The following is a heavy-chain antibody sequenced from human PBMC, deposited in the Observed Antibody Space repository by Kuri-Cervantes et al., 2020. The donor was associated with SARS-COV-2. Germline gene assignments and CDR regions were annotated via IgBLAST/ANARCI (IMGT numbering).Heavy chain of an antibody. J-gene: IGHJ6*02. CDR1: GYTFTGYY. D-gene: IGHD6-13*01. CDR3: ARDRTRSSWYVWGGSIYGMDV. CDR2: INPNSGAT. V-gene: IGHV1-2*02. Sequence: ASVKVSCKASGYTFTGYYIHWVRQAPGQGLEWMGWINPNSGATDYAQNFQGRITMTRATSISTAYMELSRLRSDDTAVYYCARDRTRSSWYVWGGSIYGMDVWGQGTTVTVSS.